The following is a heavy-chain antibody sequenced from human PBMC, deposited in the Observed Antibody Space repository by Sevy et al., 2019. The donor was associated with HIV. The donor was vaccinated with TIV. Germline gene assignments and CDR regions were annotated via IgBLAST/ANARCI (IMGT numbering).Heavy chain of an antibody. V-gene: IGHV5-10-1*01. CDR2: IDPSNSYT. CDR1: GYSFTSYW. Sequence: GESLKISCKGSGYSFTSYWISWVRQMPGKGLEWMGRIDPSNSYTNYSPSFQGHVTISADKSISTAYLQWSSLKASDTAMYYCASHSQYSSSLARDYWGQGTLVTVSS. D-gene: IGHD6-13*01. CDR3: ASHSQYSSSLARDY. J-gene: IGHJ4*02.